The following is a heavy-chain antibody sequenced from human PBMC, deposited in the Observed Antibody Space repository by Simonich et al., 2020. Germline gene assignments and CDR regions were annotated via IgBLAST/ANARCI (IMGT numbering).Heavy chain of an antibody. V-gene: IGHV1-2*02. CDR3: ASSKLATIDY. CDR1: GSTLTEKY. D-gene: IGHD5-12*01. J-gene: IGHJ4*02. CDR2: INPNSGGT. Sequence: GSTLTEKYRQVVGQATGEGRDGKGWINPNSGGTNSAKKWQGRGTMTRDTSISTAYMELSRLRSDDTAVYYCASSKLATIDYWGQGTLVTVSS.